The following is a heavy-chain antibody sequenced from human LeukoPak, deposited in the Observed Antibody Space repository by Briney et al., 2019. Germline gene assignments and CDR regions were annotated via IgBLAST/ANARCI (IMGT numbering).Heavy chain of an antibody. CDR3: AKRGVVIRVILVGFHKEAYYFDS. Sequence: GGSLRLSCAVSGITLSNYGMSWVRQAPGKGQEWGAGISDSGGSTNYADSVKGRFTISRDNPKNTLYLQMNSLRAEDTAVYFCAKRGVVIRVILVGFHKEAYYFDSWGQGALVTVSS. CDR1: GITLSNYG. J-gene: IGHJ4*02. V-gene: IGHV3-23*01. D-gene: IGHD3-22*01. CDR2: ISDSGGST.